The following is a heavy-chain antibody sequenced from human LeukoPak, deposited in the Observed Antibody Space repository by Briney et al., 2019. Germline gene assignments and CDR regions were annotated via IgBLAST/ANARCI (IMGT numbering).Heavy chain of an antibody. J-gene: IGHJ4*02. CDR2: INAGNGNT. Sequence: ASVKVSCKASGYTFTSYAMHWVRQAPGQRLEWMGWINAGNGNTKYSQKFQGRVTITRDTSASTAYMELSSLRSEDTAVYYCARDLVLLWFGESKGPLDYWGQGTLVTVSS. CDR1: GYTFTSYA. V-gene: IGHV1-3*01. D-gene: IGHD3-10*01. CDR3: ARDLVLLWFGESKGPLDY.